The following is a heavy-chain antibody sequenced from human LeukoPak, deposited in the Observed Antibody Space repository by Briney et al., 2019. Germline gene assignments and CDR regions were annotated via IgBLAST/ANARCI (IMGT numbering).Heavy chain of an antibody. CDR3: ATTSSWYGSY. CDR1: GFTFDDYA. Sequence: GRSLRLSCAASGFTFDDYATHWVRQAPGKGLEWVSGISWNSGSIGYADSVKGRFTISRDNAKNSLYLQMNSLRAEDTALYYCATTSSWYGSYWGQGTLVTVSS. CDR2: ISWNSGSI. V-gene: IGHV3-9*01. D-gene: IGHD6-13*01. J-gene: IGHJ4*02.